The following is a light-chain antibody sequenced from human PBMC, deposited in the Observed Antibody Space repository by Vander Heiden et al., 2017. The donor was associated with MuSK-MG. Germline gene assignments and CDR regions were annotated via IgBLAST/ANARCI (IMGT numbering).Light chain of an antibody. CDR3: QKDNSARLT. CDR2: AAP. CDR1: QGIRHY. J-gene: IGKJ4*01. V-gene: IGKV1-27*01. Sequence: DIQMTQSPSSLSASVGDSVTITCRARQGIRHYIAWYQQNRGKVPNLLIYAAPNGQSGAPSRFSGSGSGTDCTITISRLQPEDVATYHWQKDNSARLTFGGGTKVEIK.